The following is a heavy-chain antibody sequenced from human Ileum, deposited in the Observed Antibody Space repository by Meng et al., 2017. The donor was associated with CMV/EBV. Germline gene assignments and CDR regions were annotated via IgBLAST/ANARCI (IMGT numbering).Heavy chain of an antibody. CDR1: GFTCSDET. J-gene: IGHJ3*01. CDR3: TRGTWGAFDV. V-gene: IGHV3-21*01. D-gene: IGHD3-16*01. Sequence: LSCAASGFTCSDETMAWIRHVPGKGLEWVSSISPDSHYIYFADSLRGRFTISRDNAKNSLYLQMSSLRVEDTAVYYCTRGTWGAFDVWGQGTMVTVSS. CDR2: ISPDSHYI.